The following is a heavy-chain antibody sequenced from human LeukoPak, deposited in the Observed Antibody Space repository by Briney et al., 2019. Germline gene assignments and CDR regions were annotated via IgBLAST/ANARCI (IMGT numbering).Heavy chain of an antibody. D-gene: IGHD3-3*01. CDR2: IYYSGST. CDR1: GGSISSGGYY. J-gene: IGHJ5*02. CDR3: ARGLYDFWSGYSNWFDP. Sequence: PSETLSLTCTVSGGSISSGGYYWSWIRQHPGKGLEWIGYIYYSGSTHYNPSLKSRVTISVDTSKNQFSLKLSSVTAADTAVYYCARGLYDFWSGYSNWFDPWGQGTLVTVSS. V-gene: IGHV4-31*03.